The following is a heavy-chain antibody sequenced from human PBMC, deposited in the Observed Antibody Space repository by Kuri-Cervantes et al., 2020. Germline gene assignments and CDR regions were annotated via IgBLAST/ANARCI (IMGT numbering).Heavy chain of an antibody. CDR3: TTTGSLYYGSGSYPP. V-gene: IGHV3-15*01. J-gene: IGHJ5*02. Sequence: GESLKISCAASGFTFSNYAMSWVRQTPGKGLEWVGRIKTKTDGETTDYAAPVKDRFIISRDDSKNTVFLQMNSLKAEDTAVYYCTTTGSLYYGSGSYPPWGQGTLVTVSS. CDR1: GFTFSNYA. D-gene: IGHD3-10*01. CDR2: IKTKTDGETT.